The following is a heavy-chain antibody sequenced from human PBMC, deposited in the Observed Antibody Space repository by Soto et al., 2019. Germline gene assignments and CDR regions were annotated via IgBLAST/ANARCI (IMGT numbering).Heavy chain of an antibody. CDR3: ARDGVDAGLYFDY. D-gene: IGHD2-15*01. Sequence: ASVNVSCEASGYPFTGYYMHWVRQAPGQGVQWLRWMNANAGGTNYACRFQGGVTMTRDTSISTAYMELKSLRVEATAVYYCARDGVDAGLYFDYWGQGALVTVSS. V-gene: IGHV1-2*07. J-gene: IGHJ4*02. CDR2: MNANAGGT. CDR1: GYPFTGYY.